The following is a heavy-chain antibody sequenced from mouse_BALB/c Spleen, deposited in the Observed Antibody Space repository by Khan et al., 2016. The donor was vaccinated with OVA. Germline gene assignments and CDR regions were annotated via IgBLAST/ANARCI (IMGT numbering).Heavy chain of an antibody. Sequence: QIQLVQSGPELKKPGETVKISCKASGYTFTNYVMNWVKQSPGKGLKWMGWINTYTGEPTYDDDFKGRFAFSLETSASTAFLQLNSLKNEDTATYFSARFHGGYWGQGTTLTVSS. J-gene: IGHJ2*01. V-gene: IGHV9-3-1*01. CDR1: GYTFTNYV. CDR3: ARFHGGY. CDR2: INTYTGEP.